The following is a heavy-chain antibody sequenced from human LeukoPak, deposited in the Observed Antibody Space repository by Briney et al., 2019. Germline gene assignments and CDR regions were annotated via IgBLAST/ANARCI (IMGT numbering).Heavy chain of an antibody. V-gene: IGHV3-33*01. CDR1: GFIFSSYG. CDR2: TWYDGSNK. Sequence: GSLRLSCAASGFIFSSYGMHWVRQAPGKGLEWVAVTWYDGSNKYYADAVKGRFTISRDNSKNTLYLQMNSLRAEDTAVYFCARDHGDYSGKDYWGQGTLVTVSS. CDR3: ARDHGDYSGKDY. J-gene: IGHJ4*02. D-gene: IGHD4-17*01.